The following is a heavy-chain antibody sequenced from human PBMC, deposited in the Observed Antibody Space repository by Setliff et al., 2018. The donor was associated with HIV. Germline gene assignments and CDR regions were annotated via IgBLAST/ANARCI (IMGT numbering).Heavy chain of an antibody. CDR2: IYYSGST. Sequence: PSETLSLTCAVYGGPFSGYYWTWIRQSPGKGLEWIGSIYYSGSTYYNPSLKSRVTISVDTSKNQFSLKLSSVTAADTAVYYCARGWSSGWYNWFDPWGQGTLVTVSS. J-gene: IGHJ5*02. V-gene: IGHV4-34*01. CDR3: ARGWSSGWYNWFDP. D-gene: IGHD6-19*01. CDR1: GGPFSGYY.